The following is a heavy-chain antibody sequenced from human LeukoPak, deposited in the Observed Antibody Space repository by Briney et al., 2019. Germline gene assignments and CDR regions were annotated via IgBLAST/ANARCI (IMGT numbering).Heavy chain of an antibody. J-gene: IGHJ4*02. CDR2: IYYSGST. CDR1: GGTITRYY. V-gene: IGHV4-59*04. D-gene: IGHD4-17*01. Sequence: PSETLSLICTVSGGTITRYYWSWIRQPPGKGLEWIGYIYYSGSTYYNPSLKSRVTISVDTSKNQFSLKLSSVTAADTAVYYCAGQPSYGDPVGGIDYWGQGTLVTVSS. CDR3: AGQPSYGDPVGGIDY.